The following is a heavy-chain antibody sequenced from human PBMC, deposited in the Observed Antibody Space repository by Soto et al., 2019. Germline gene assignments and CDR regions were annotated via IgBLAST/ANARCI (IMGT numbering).Heavy chain of an antibody. J-gene: IGHJ6*02. V-gene: IGHV3-13*01. Sequence: GGSLRLSCAASGFTFSSYDMHWVRQATGKGLEWVSAIGTAGDTYYPGSVKGRFTISRENAKNSLYLQMNSLRAEDTAVYYCARVFRDTTYSSSWYSDGMDVWGQGTTVTVSS. D-gene: IGHD6-13*01. CDR1: GFTFSSYD. CDR3: ARVFRDTTYSSSWYSDGMDV. CDR2: IGTAGDT.